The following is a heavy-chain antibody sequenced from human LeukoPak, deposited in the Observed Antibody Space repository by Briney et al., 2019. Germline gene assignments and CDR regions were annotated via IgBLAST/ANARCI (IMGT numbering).Heavy chain of an antibody. CDR2: IIPNSGDT. CDR1: GYTFIGYY. Sequence: GASVKVSCKASGYTFIGYYVHWVRQAPGQGLEWMGWIIPNSGDTNYAQKFQGRVTMTRDTSISTAYMELSSLRSDDTAVYYCARGNYDVWSGHVSPVGNWFDPWGQGTLVTVSP. J-gene: IGHJ5*02. D-gene: IGHD3-3*01. V-gene: IGHV1-2*02. CDR3: ARGNYDVWSGHVSPVGNWFDP.